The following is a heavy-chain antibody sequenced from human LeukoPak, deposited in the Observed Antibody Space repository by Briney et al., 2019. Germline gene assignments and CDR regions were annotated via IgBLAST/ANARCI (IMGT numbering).Heavy chain of an antibody. D-gene: IGHD5-18*01. J-gene: IGHJ4*02. Sequence: SVKVSCKASGGTFSSYAISWVRQAPGQGLEWMGGITPIFGTANYAQKFQGRVTITADESTSTAYMELSSLRSEDTAVFYCARDGDTAMGNFDYWGQGTLVTVSS. CDR2: ITPIFGTA. CDR3: ARDGDTAMGNFDY. V-gene: IGHV1-69*13. CDR1: GGTFSSYA.